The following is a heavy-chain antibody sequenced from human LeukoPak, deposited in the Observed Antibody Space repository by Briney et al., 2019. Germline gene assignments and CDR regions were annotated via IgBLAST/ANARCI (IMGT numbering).Heavy chain of an antibody. CDR3: ARQYINSSPFDY. D-gene: IGHD6-6*01. Sequence: GESLKISCKGSGYSFTTYWIGWVRQMPGKGPEWMGIIYPGDSDTRYSPSFQGQVTFSADKSITTAYLQWSRLQASDTAMYYCARQYINSSPFDYWGQGTLVTVSS. V-gene: IGHV5-51*01. CDR2: IYPGDSDT. CDR1: GYSFTTYW. J-gene: IGHJ4*02.